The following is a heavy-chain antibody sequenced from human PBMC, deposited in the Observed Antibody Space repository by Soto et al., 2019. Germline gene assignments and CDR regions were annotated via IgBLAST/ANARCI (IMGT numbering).Heavy chain of an antibody. CDR1: GFTFSSYG. D-gene: IGHD6-19*01. V-gene: IGHV3-30*18. J-gene: IGHJ6*02. Sequence: GGSLRLSCAASGFTFSSYGMHWVRQAPGKGLEWVAVIPYDGSNKYYADSVKGRFTISRDNSKNTLYLQMNSLRAEDTAVYYCAKDSVKAVAGTRNYYYYYGMDVWGQGTTVTSP. CDR2: IPYDGSNK. CDR3: AKDSVKAVAGTRNYYYYYGMDV.